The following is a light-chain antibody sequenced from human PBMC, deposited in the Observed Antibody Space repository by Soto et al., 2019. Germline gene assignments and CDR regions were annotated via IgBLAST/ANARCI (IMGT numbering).Light chain of an antibody. CDR3: QSYDSSLSGDVV. V-gene: IGLV1-40*01. Sequence: QAVLTQPPSVSGAPGQRVTISCTGSSSNIWAGYDVHWYQQLPGTAPKLLIYGNSNRPSGVPDRFSGSKSGTSAYLAITGLQAEYEADYYCQSYDSSLSGDVVFGGGTKLTVL. J-gene: IGLJ2*01. CDR1: SSNIWAGYD. CDR2: GNS.